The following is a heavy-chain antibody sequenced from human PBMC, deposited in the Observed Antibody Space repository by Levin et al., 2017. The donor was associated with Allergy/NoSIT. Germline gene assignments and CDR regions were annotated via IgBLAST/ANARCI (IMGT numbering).Heavy chain of an antibody. CDR2: IRSKANNYAT. D-gene: IGHD3-10*01. V-gene: IGHV3-73*01. CDR3: TSPLGGSEVRGSVVEY. J-gene: IGHJ4*02. Sequence: PGGSLRLSCAASGFTFSGSAMHWVRQASGKGLEWVGRIRSKANNYATAYAASVKGRFTISRDDSKNTAYLQMNSLKTEDTAVYYCTSPLGGSEVRGSVVEYWGQGTLVTVSS. CDR1: GFTFSGSA.